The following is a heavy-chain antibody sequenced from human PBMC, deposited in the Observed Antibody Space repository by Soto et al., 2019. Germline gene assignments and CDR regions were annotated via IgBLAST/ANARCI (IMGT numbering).Heavy chain of an antibody. CDR1: GFTFSDSA. J-gene: IGHJ4*02. D-gene: IGHD1-26*01. V-gene: IGHV3-73*01. CDR2: IRSKANSYAT. CDR3: TRHQSGSYPPGDY. Sequence: SLRLSCAASGFTFSDSAMHWVRQASGKGLEWVGRIRSKANSYATAYAAAVKGRFTISRDESRNTAYLQMNSLKTEDTAIYYCTRHQSGSYPPGDYWGQGTLVTVSS.